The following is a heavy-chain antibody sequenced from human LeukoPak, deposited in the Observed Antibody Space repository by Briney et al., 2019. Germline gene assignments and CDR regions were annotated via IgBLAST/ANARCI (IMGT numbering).Heavy chain of an antibody. CDR1: GFTFSSYW. Sequence: GGSLRLSCATSGFTFSSYWMSWVRQAPGKGLEWVANIKQDGSEKYYVDSVKGRFTISRDNAKNSLYLQMNSLRAEDTAVYYCARGHYGYNAIGWFDPWGQGTLVTVSS. D-gene: IGHD5-24*01. J-gene: IGHJ5*02. V-gene: IGHV3-7*01. CDR3: ARGHYGYNAIGWFDP. CDR2: IKQDGSEK.